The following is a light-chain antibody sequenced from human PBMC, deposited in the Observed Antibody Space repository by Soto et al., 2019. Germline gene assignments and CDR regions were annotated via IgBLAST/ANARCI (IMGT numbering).Light chain of an antibody. CDR2: GAS. J-gene: IGKJ2*01. V-gene: IGKV3-15*01. CDR1: QSVSTN. Sequence: DIVMTQSPATLSVSPGERATLSCRASQSVSTNVAWYQQMPGQIPRLLIYGASTRATGIPVRFSGSGSGAEFTLTISSLQSEDFAVYYCHQYDDGPYTFGQGTKVDIK. CDR3: HQYDDGPYT.